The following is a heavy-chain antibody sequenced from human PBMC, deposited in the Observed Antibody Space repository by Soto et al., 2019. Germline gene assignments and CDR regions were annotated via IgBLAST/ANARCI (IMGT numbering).Heavy chain of an antibody. CDR2: IYYSGST. Sequence: PSVTLSLERPVCDESRSRYFSCHIKQPPGKGREWMAYIYYSGSTNYNPYLKSRITISVDTSKNQFSLKLSSVTAADTAVYYRAGSGTSGFRFDSWGQGTLVTVSS. D-gene: IGHD3-22*01. V-gene: IGHV4-59*13. CDR1: DESRSRYF. J-gene: IGHJ4*02. CDR3: AGSGTSGFRFDS.